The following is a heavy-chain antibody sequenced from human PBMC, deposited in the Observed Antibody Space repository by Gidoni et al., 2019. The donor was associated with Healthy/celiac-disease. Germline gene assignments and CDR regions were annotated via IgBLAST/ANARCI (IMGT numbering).Heavy chain of an antibody. CDR1: GSAIRSGSYY. V-gene: IGHV4-61*02. J-gene: IGHJ2*01. CDR2: IDTSGST. CDR3: ARDRCSSTSCYNWYFDL. Sequence: QVQLQESGPGMVKPSQTLFLTCTVPGSAIRSGSYYWSWIRQPAGKGLELIGRIDTSGSTNYTPSLKSRVTISVDTSKNQFSLKLSSVTAADTAVYYCARDRCSSTSCYNWYFDLWGRGTLVTVSS. D-gene: IGHD2-2*02.